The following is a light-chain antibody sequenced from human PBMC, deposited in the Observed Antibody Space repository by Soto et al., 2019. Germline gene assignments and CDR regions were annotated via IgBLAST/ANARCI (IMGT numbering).Light chain of an antibody. Sequence: DIVMTQSPYAVSVSLGWRATINCKSCQSVLYRSNNHNYLAWYQQKPGQPPRLLIYWASTRESGVPDRFSGSGSGTDFTLTISSLQAEDVAVYYCQQYYSTPWTFGQGTRLEIK. V-gene: IGKV4-1*01. J-gene: IGKJ5*01. CDR3: QQYYSTPWT. CDR2: WAS. CDR1: QSVLYRSNNHNY.